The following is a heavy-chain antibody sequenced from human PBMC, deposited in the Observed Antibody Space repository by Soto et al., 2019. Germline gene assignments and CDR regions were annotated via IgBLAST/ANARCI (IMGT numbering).Heavy chain of an antibody. J-gene: IGHJ5*02. CDR1: GGSISSYY. D-gene: IGHD2-2*01. CDR3: ARDLGYCSSTSCPSRRLDP. V-gene: IGHV4-4*07. CDR2: IYTSGST. Sequence: WETLSLTCTXSGGSISSYYWSWIRQPAGKGLEWIGRIYTSGSTNYNPSLKSRVTMSVDTSKNQFSLKLSSVTAADTAVYYCARDLGYCSSTSCPSRRLDPWGQGTLVTVSS.